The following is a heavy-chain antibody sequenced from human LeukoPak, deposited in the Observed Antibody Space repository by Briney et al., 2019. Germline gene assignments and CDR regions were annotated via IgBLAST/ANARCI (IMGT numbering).Heavy chain of an antibody. CDR3: AREGEIAAAGTFRH. D-gene: IGHD6-13*01. V-gene: IGHV4-30-4*08. CDR2: IYHSGST. J-gene: IGHJ4*02. Sequence: SETLSLTCTVSGGSISSGDYYWSWIRQPPGKGLEWIGYIYHSGSTYYNPSLKSRVTISVDTSKNQFSLKLSSVTAADTAVYYCAREGEIAAAGTFRHWGQGTLVTVSS. CDR1: GGSISSGDYY.